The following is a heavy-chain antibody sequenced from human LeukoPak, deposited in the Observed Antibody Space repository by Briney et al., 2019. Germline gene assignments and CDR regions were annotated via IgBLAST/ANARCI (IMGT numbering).Heavy chain of an antibody. J-gene: IGHJ4*01. CDR3: XRVYRRQGYQLLYXFDY. Sequence: PSETLSLTCAVYGGSFSGYYWSWIRQPPGKGLEWIGEINHSGSTNYNPSLKSRVTISVDTSKNQFSLKLSSVTAADTAVYYCXRVYRRQGYQLLYXFDYWGXGXLXXLS. D-gene: IGHD2-2*01. CDR2: INHSGST. CDR1: GGSFSGYY. V-gene: IGHV4-34*01.